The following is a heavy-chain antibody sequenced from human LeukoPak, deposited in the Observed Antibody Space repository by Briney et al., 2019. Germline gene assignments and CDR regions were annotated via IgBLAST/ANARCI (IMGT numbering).Heavy chain of an antibody. CDR3: ARGPNDFWSGYFPL. V-gene: IGHV4-34*01. CDR1: GGSFSGYY. CDR2: INHSGST. Sequence: SETPSLTCAVYGGSFSGYYWNWIRQPPGKGLEWIGEINHSGSTNYNSSLKSRVTISVDTSKNQFSLKLSSVTAADTAVYYCARGPNDFWSGYFPLWGRGTLVTVSS. D-gene: IGHD3-3*01. J-gene: IGHJ2*01.